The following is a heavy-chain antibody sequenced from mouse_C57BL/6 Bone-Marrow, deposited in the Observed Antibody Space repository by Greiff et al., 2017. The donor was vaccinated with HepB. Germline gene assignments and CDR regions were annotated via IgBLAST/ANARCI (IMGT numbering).Heavy chain of an antibody. D-gene: IGHD1-1*01. V-gene: IGHV1-78*01. CDR2: IYPRDGST. CDR3: ARGVGTTVEDWYFDV. Sequence: VQLQQSGAELVKPGASVKISCKVSGYTFTDHTIHWVKQRPEQGLEWIGYIYPRDGSTKYNEKFKGKATLTADKSSSAAYMQLNSLTSEDSAVYFCARGVGTTVEDWYFDVWGTGTTVTVSS. CDR1: GYTFTDHT. J-gene: IGHJ1*03.